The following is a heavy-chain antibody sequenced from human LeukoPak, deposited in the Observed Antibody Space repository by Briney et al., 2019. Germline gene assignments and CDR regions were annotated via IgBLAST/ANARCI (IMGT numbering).Heavy chain of an antibody. Sequence: GASVKVSCKASGYTFTGYYLHWVRQAPGQGLEWMGRINANNGDTTYAQKFQGRVTMTRDTSITTAYMELSRLRSDDTAVYYCARLLLDYGLYYWGQGTLVTVSS. CDR2: INANNGDT. D-gene: IGHD4/OR15-4a*01. V-gene: IGHV1-2*06. CDR1: GYTFTGYY. J-gene: IGHJ4*02. CDR3: ARLLLDYGLYY.